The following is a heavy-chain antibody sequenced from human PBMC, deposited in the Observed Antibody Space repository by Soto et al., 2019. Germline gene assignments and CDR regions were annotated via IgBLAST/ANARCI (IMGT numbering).Heavy chain of an antibody. J-gene: IGHJ3*02. CDR1: GLTFSGST. CDR3: ARGHQYGGNSDAFET. CDR2: IIPFFGSV. D-gene: IGHD2-21*02. V-gene: IGHV1-69*14. Sequence: QVQLVQSGAEVKKPGSSVRVSCKASGLTFSGSTLTWLRQAPGQGPEWRGGIIPFFGSVAYAPKFQDRVTITADKSTSTTYMELRSLRFDDTAVYYCARGHQYGGNSDAFETWGQGTVVTVS.